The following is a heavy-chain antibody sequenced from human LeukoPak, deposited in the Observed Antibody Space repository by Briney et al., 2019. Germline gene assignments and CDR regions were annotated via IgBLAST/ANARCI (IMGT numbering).Heavy chain of an antibody. J-gene: IGHJ4*02. CDR3: ARRTTKKNYSDFILDY. CDR1: GGSLSGYY. Sequence: SETLSLTCAVYGGSLSGYYWSWIRQPPGKGLEWIGEINHSGSTNYNPSLKSRVTISVDTSKNQFSLKLSSVTAADTAVYYCARRTTKKNYSDFILDYWGQGTLVTVSS. CDR2: INHSGST. D-gene: IGHD4-11*01. V-gene: IGHV4-34*01.